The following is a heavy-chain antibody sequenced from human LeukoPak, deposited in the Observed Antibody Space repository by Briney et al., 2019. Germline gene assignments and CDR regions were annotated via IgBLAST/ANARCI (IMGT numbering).Heavy chain of an antibody. D-gene: IGHD2-8*01. J-gene: IGHJ4*02. V-gene: IGHV4-31*03. Sequence: SETLSLTCTVSGGSISSGGYYWSWIRQHPGTGLEWIGYIYYSGSTYYNPSLKSRVTISVDTSKNQFSLKLSSVTAADTAVYYCARVQGMVYANFDYWGQGTLVTVSS. CDR3: ARVQGMVYANFDY. CDR2: IYYSGST. CDR1: GGSISSGGYY.